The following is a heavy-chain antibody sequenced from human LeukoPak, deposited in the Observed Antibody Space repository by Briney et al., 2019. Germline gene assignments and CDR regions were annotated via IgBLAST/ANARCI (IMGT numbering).Heavy chain of an antibody. CDR1: GGSISSYY. CDR2: IYYSGST. Sequence: PSETLSLTCTVSGGSISSYYWSWIRQPPGKGLEWIGYIYYSGSTNYNPSLKSRVTISVDTSKNQFSLKLSSVTAADTAVYYCARHKYQRWYFDLWGRGTLVTVSS. J-gene: IGHJ2*01. D-gene: IGHD2-2*01. CDR3: ARHKYQRWYFDL. V-gene: IGHV4-59*08.